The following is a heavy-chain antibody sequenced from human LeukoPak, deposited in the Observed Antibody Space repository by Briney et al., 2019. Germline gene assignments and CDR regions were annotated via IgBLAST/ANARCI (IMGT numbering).Heavy chain of an antibody. Sequence: ASVKVSCKASGYTFTSYAMHWVRQAPGQRLEWMGWINPNSSGTNYAQKFQGRVTMTRDTSISTAYMELSRLRSDDTAVYYCARDRASYSSSWYWFDPWGQGTLVTVSS. D-gene: IGHD6-13*01. CDR2: INPNSSGT. CDR3: ARDRASYSSSWYWFDP. J-gene: IGHJ5*02. CDR1: GYTFTSYA. V-gene: IGHV1-2*02.